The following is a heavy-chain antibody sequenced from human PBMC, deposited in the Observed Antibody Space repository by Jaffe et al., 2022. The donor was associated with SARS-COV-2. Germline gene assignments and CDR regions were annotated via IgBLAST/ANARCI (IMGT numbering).Heavy chain of an antibody. CDR3: AKDIRAGQQLDPGDYYYYGMDV. J-gene: IGHJ6*02. CDR1: GFTFDDYA. CDR2: ISWNSGSI. V-gene: IGHV3-9*01. D-gene: IGHD6-13*01. Sequence: EVQLVESGGGLVQPGRSLRLSCAASGFTFDDYAMHWVRQAPGKGLEWVSGISWNSGSIGYADSVKGRFTISRDNAKNSLYLQMNSLRAEDTALYYCAKDIRAGQQLDPGDYYYYGMDVWGQGTTVTVSS.